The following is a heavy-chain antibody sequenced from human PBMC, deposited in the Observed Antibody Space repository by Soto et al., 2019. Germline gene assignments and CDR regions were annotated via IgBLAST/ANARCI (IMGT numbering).Heavy chain of an antibody. D-gene: IGHD6-19*01. CDR1: GGSISSYY. J-gene: IGHJ4*02. CDR2: IYYSGST. Sequence: PSETLSLTCTVSGGSISSYYWSWIRQPPGKGLEWIGYIYYSGSTNYNPSLKSRVTISVDTSKNQFSLKLSSVTAADTAVYYCARVEAVAGHYFDYWGQGTLVTVSS. V-gene: IGHV4-59*01. CDR3: ARVEAVAGHYFDY.